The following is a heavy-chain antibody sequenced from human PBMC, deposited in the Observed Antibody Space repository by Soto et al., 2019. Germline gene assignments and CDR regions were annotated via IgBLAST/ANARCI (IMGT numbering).Heavy chain of an antibody. Sequence: ASVKVSCKASGYTFTSYGISWVRQAPGQGLEWMGWISAYNGNTNYAQKLQGRVTMTTDTSTSTAYMELRSLRSDDTAVYNCARLRGYIGYDYALTFDYYYYYMDVWGKGTTVTVSS. J-gene: IGHJ6*03. CDR2: ISAYNGNT. CDR3: ARLRGYIGYDYALTFDYYYYYMDV. V-gene: IGHV1-18*01. CDR1: GYTFTSYG. D-gene: IGHD5-12*01.